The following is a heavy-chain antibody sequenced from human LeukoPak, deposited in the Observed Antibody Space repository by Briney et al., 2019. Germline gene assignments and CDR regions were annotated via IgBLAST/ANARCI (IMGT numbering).Heavy chain of an antibody. V-gene: IGHV3-23*01. J-gene: IGHJ6*03. D-gene: IGHD5-18*01. Sequence: GGSLRLSCVASGFTLRSYVMNWVRQTPGKGLEWVSSISGSGDSTFYADSVKGRFSISRDNSKNTLYLQVNGLRTEDTAVYYCARAPSGGYSYGKGYYYYYYMDVWGKGTTVTVSS. CDR2: ISGSGDST. CDR1: GFTLRSYV. CDR3: ARAPSGGYSYGKGYYYYYYMDV.